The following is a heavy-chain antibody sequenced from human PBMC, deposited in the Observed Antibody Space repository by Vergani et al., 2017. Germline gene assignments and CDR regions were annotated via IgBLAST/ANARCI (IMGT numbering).Heavy chain of an antibody. D-gene: IGHD3-3*01. Sequence: QVQLQQWGAGLLKPSETLSLTCAVYGGSFSGYYWRWIRQPPGKGLEWIGEINHSGSTNYNPSLKSRVTVSVDTSKNPFSLKLSSVTAADTAVYYCAMTYYDFWSGSPYGMDVWGQGTTVTVSS. J-gene: IGHJ6*02. CDR1: GGSFSGYY. CDR2: INHSGST. V-gene: IGHV4-34*01. CDR3: AMTYYDFWSGSPYGMDV.